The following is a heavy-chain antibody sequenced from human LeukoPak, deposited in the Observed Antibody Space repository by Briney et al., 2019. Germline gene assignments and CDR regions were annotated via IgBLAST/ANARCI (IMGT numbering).Heavy chain of an antibody. J-gene: IGHJ3*02. D-gene: IGHD1-14*01. Sequence: ASVKVSCKASGYIFTDYYMHWVRQAPGQGLEWMGWINLNSGVTKNAQRFQGRVTMTRDTSISTAYMELSSLISDDTAVYYCTRDAARNPGWSSDIWGQGTMVIVFS. CDR2: INLNSGVT. V-gene: IGHV1-2*02. CDR3: TRDAARNPGWSSDI. CDR1: GYIFTDYY.